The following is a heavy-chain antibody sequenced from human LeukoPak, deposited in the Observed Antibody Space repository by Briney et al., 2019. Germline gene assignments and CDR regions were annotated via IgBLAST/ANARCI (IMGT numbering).Heavy chain of an antibody. CDR2: VFHSGST. V-gene: IGHV4-59*01. CDR3: ARDRYCTNGVCFLFDY. D-gene: IGHD2-8*01. J-gene: IGHJ4*02. Sequence: PSETLSLTCTVSGGSISNYWWSWIRQPPGKGLEWIGYVFHSGSTNYNPSLKSRVTISVDTSKKQFSLRLSSVTAADTAVYYCARDRYCTNGVCFLFDYWGQGTLVTVSS. CDR1: GGSISNYW.